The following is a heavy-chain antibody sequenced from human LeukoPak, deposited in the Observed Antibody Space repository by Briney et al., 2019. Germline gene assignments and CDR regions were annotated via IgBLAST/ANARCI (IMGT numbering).Heavy chain of an antibody. D-gene: IGHD6-13*01. Sequence: PGGSLRLSCAASGFTFSDCYMSWIRQAPGKGLEWVSYISSSSSYTNYADSVKGRFTISRDNAKNSLYLQMNNLRAEDTAVYYCARDEVAAAGNDYWGQGTLVTVSS. J-gene: IGHJ4*02. CDR2: ISSSSSYT. CDR1: GFTFSDCY. V-gene: IGHV3-11*06. CDR3: ARDEVAAAGNDY.